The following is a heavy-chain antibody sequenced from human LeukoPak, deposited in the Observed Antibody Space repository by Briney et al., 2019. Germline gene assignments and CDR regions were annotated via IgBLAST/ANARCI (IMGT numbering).Heavy chain of an antibody. V-gene: IGHV1-69*06. Sequence: GSSVKVSCKASVGTFSSYAISWVRQAPGQGLEWMGGIIPIFGTANYAQKFQGRVTITADKSTSTAYMELSSLRSEDTAVYYCATAGTGRGPFDYWGQGTLVTVSS. CDR2: IIPIFGTA. D-gene: IGHD1-1*01. J-gene: IGHJ4*02. CDR3: ATAGTGRGPFDY. CDR1: VGTFSSYA.